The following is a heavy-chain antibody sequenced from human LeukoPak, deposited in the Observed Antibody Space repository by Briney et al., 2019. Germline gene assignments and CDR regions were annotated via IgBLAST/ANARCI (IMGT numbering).Heavy chain of an antibody. CDR1: GYTFTSYY. J-gene: IGHJ4*02. CDR2: INPNSGGT. D-gene: IGHD5-18*01. V-gene: IGHV1-2*02. CDR3: ASLPWIQLWNHY. Sequence: ASVKVSCKASGYTFTSYYMHWVRQAPGQGLEWMGWINPNSGGTNYAQKFQGRVTMTRDTSISTSYMELSRLRSDDTAVYYCASLPWIQLWNHYWGQGTLVTVSS.